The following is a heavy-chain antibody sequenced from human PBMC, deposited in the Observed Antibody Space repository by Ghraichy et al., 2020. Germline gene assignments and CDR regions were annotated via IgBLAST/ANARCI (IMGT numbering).Heavy chain of an antibody. V-gene: IGHV3-49*03. Sequence: GGSLRLSCTVSGFTFGDYAMSWFRQAPGKGLEWVGYIRRKDYGGTTEYAASVKGRFSISRDDSKSTAYLQMNSLKTEDTAVYYCTREGASGGSWPNYWGQGTLVTVSS. CDR1: GFTFGDYA. D-gene: IGHD6-13*01. J-gene: IGHJ4*02. CDR3: TREGASGGSWPNY. CDR2: IRRKDYGGTT.